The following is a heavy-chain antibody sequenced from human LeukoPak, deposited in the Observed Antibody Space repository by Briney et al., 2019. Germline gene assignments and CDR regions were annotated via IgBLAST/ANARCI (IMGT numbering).Heavy chain of an antibody. CDR2: IYYSGST. V-gene: IGHV4-59*12. D-gene: IGHD5-24*01. Sequence: SETLSLTCTVSGGSISSYYWSWIRQPPGKGLEWIGYIYYSGSTDYNPSLKSRVTISVDTSKNQFSLKLSSVTAADTAVYYCAREGEVREMTTWGQGTLVTVSS. CDR1: GGSISSYY. CDR3: AREGEVREMTT. J-gene: IGHJ4*02.